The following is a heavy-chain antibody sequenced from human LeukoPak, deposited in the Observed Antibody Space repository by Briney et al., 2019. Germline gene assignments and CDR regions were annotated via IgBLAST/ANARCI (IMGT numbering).Heavy chain of an antibody. Sequence: ASVKVSCKASGYTFTSYGISWVRQAPGQGLEWMGWINPNSGGTNYAQKFQGRVTMTRDTSISTAYMELSRLRSDDTAVYYCARARGAVAGHWGQGTLVTVSS. CDR2: INPNSGGT. J-gene: IGHJ4*02. V-gene: IGHV1-2*02. CDR3: ARARGAVAGH. D-gene: IGHD6-19*01. CDR1: GYTFTSYG.